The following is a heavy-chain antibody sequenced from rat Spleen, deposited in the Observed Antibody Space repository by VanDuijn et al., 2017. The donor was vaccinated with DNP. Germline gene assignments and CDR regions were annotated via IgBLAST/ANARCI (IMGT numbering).Heavy chain of an antibody. D-gene: IGHD1-3*01. CDR2: ISPSGGGP. V-gene: IGHV5-19*01. CDR3: ATRDFGSYPY. J-gene: IGHJ2*01. Sequence: EVQLVESGGGLVQPGKSLKLSCAVSEFTFNNFDLAWVRQAPSKGLEWVATISPSGGGPSYRASVKGRFTVSRDNARSTLYLQMDSLRSEDTATYYCATRDFGSYPYWGQGVMVTVSS. CDR1: EFTFNNFD.